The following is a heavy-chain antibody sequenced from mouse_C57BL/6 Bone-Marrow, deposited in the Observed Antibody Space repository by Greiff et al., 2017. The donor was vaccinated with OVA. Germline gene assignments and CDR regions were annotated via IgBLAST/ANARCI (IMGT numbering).Heavy chain of an antibody. CDR2: ILPGRGST. V-gene: IGHV1-9*01. J-gene: IGHJ1*03. D-gene: IGHD4-1*01. CDR1: GYTFTGYW. CDR3: ARKVDWAWYFDV. Sequence: VQLQQSGAELMKPGASVKLSCKATGYTFTGYWIEWVKQRPGHGLEWIGEILPGRGSTNYNEKFKGKATFTADTSSNTAYMQLSSLTTEDSAIYYCARKVDWAWYFDVWGTGTTVTVSS.